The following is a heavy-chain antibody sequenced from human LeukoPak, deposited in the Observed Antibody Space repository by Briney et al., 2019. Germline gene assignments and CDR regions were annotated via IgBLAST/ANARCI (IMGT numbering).Heavy chain of an antibody. CDR3: ARKGSSSWHYDY. V-gene: IGHV3-11*04. CDR1: AITFSDHY. J-gene: IGHJ4*02. CDR2: ISSGGDSI. Sequence: PGGSLRLSCAASAITFSDHYMSWIRQAPAKGLEWLSYISSGGDSIYYADSVKGRFTISRDNAKNSVSLQMNSLRAEDTAVYYCARKGSSSWHYDYWGQGTLVTVSS. D-gene: IGHD6-13*01.